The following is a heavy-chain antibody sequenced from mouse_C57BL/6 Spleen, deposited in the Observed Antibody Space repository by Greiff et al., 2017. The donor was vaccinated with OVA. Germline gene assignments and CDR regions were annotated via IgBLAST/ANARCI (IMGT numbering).Heavy chain of an antibody. Sequence: QVQLQQPGAELVMPGASVKLSCKASGYTFTSYWMHWVKQRPGQGLEWIGEIDPSDSYTNYNQKFKGKSTLTVDKSSSTAYMELSSLTSEDSAVYYCARGIRDYWGQGTTLTVSS. CDR1: GYTFTSYW. CDR3: ARGIRDY. J-gene: IGHJ2*01. CDR2: IDPSDSYT. V-gene: IGHV1-69*01.